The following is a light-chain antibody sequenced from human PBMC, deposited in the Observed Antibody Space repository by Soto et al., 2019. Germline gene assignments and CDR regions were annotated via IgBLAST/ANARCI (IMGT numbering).Light chain of an antibody. CDR2: GAS. CDR1: QSVSSKY. J-gene: IGKJ2*01. V-gene: IGKV3-20*01. Sequence: EIVLTQSPGTLSLSPGEGATISCRASQSVSSKYLAWYQQKPGQAPRLLIFGASNMASDIPDRFSGSGSGTDFTLTISRLEPEDFAVYYCQQYGSSPPYTFGQGTKLEIK. CDR3: QQYGSSPPYT.